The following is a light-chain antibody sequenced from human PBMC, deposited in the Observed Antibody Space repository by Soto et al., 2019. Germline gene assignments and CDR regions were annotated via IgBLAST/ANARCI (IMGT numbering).Light chain of an antibody. CDR2: KAS. CDR1: QTISSW. V-gene: IGKV1-5*03. CDR3: QHYNSYSDA. Sequence: DIQMTQSPSTLSGSVGDRVTITCRASQTISSWLAWYQHKPGKAPKLLIYKASTLKSGIPSRFSGSGSGTEFTLTISSLQPDDFATYYCQHYNSYSDAFGQGTKVDIK. J-gene: IGKJ1*01.